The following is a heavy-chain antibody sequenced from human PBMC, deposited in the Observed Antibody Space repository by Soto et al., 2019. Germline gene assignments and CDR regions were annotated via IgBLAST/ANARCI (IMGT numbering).Heavy chain of an antibody. CDR1: GYTFTNYG. D-gene: IGHD2-2*02. Sequence: ASVKVSCKTSGYTFTNYGINWVRQAPGQGLEWMGWISPYNGDINYAQKLHGRVTMTTDTSTSTAYMEVRSLRSDDTAVFYCGREAGLMPAALPIDYWGQGTLVTVSS. CDR2: ISPYNGDI. CDR3: GREAGLMPAALPIDY. J-gene: IGHJ4*02. V-gene: IGHV1-18*01.